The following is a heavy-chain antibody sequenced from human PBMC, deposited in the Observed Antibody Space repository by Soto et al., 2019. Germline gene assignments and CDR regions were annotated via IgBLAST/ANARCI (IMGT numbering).Heavy chain of an antibody. CDR2: ISAYNGNT. D-gene: IGHD3-10*01. V-gene: IGHV1-18*04. J-gene: IGHJ6*02. CDR1: AYTFTSYG. Sequence: ASWSVACNCAAYTFTSYGIRWVRQVPGQGLEWMGWISAYNGNTNYAQKLQGRVTMTTDTSTSTAYMELRSLRSDDTAVYFCARKFVDYYSGMDVWGQGTTVTVSS. CDR3: ARKFVDYYSGMDV.